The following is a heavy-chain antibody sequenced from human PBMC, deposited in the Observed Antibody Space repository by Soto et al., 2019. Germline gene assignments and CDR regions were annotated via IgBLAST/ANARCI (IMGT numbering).Heavy chain of an antibody. CDR2: ISNDESST. CDR1: GFPFSSNW. V-gene: IGHV3-74*01. Sequence: EVQLVESGGGLVQPGGSLRLSCAVSGFPFSSNWMHWVRQAPGKGLVWVSRISNDESSTTYADSVRGRFTISRDNAKNTLYLQIHSLGAEDTGVYYCARDSYGSCTHWGQGTLVTVSS. CDR3: ARDSYGSCTH. J-gene: IGHJ4*02. D-gene: IGHD2-15*01.